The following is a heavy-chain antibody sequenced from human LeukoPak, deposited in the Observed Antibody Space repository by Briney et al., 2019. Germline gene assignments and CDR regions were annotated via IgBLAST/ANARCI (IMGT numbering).Heavy chain of an antibody. CDR1: GGSISSYY. D-gene: IGHD5-18*01. J-gene: IGHJ3*02. CDR3: ASGELWDAFDI. Sequence: SETLSLTCTVSGGSISSYYWSWIRQPPGKGLEWIGYIYYSGSTNYNPSLKSRVTISVDTSKNQFSLKLSSVTAADTAVYYCASGELWDAFDIWGQGTMVTVSS. CDR2: IYYSGST. V-gene: IGHV4-59*01.